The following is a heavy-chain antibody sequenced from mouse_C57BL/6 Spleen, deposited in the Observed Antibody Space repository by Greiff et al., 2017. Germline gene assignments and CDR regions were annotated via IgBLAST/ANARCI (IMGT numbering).Heavy chain of an antibody. V-gene: IGHV5-6*01. D-gene: IGHD2-2*01. Sequence: VQLQESGGDLVKPGGSLKLSCAASGFTFSSYGMSWVRQTPDKRLEWVATISSGGSYTYYPDSVKGRFTISRDNAKNTLYLQMSSLKSEDTAMYYCARHGLGNAMDYWGQGTSVTVSS. CDR1: GFTFSSYG. J-gene: IGHJ4*01. CDR2: ISSGGSYT. CDR3: ARHGLGNAMDY.